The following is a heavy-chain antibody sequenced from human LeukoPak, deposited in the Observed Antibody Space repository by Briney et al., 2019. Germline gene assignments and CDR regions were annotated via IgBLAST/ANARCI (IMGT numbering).Heavy chain of an antibody. D-gene: IGHD3-22*01. CDR3: ASGKYYYDDSASINRASRTAFDI. Sequence: PSETLSLTCSVSGDSTTSYYWSWIRQSPGKGLEWLGYVYKSGQIDYNPSLRSRVTVSVDRSKTQFSLRLRSVTAADTAVYYCASGKYYYDDSASINRASRTAFDIWAQGTMVIVSS. CDR1: GDSTTSYY. CDR2: VYKSGQI. V-gene: IGHV4-59*01. J-gene: IGHJ3*02.